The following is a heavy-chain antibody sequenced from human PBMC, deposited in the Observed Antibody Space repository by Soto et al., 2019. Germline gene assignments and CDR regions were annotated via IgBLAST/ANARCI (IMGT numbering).Heavy chain of an antibody. CDR1: GYTFTGYY. CDR2: INHNNGDT. CDR3: AGALGYCSGTTCYTPGGGYFYGLDV. J-gene: IGHJ6*02. D-gene: IGHD2-2*02. V-gene: IGHV1-2*02. Sequence: QAQLVQSGAEVKKPGASVKVPCKASGYTFTGYYLHWVRQAPGQGLEWMGWINHNNGDTNYAQKFQGSVTMTRDTSISTAYMELSRLTSDDTAVYYCAGALGYCSGTTCYTPGGGYFYGLDVWGQGTTVTVSS.